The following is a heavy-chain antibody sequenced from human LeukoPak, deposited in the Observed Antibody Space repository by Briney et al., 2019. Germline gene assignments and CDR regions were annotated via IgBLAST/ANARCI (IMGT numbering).Heavy chain of an antibody. CDR2: IKEDGSEK. Sequence: PRGSLRLSCAASGFTFRNYWMTWVRQAPGKGLQWVAHIKEDGSEKYYVDSVMGRFTISRDNAKTSLYLQMNSLRVEDTAVYYCVRWNSGWEFDYWGQGTLVSVSS. V-gene: IGHV3-7*05. CDR1: GFTFRNYW. J-gene: IGHJ4*02. CDR3: VRWNSGWEFDY. D-gene: IGHD6-19*01.